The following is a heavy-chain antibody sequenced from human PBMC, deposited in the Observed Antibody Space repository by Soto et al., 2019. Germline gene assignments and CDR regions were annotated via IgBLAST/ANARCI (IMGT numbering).Heavy chain of an antibody. CDR1: GFTFSSYA. V-gene: IGHV3-23*01. CDR3: AKRSRSSTFDY. Sequence: EVQLLESGGGLVQPGESLRLSCAASGFTFSSYAMSWVRQAPGKGLEWVSVISGSDDSTYYADSVKGRFTISRDNSKNTLYLQMNSLRAEDTAVYYCAKRSRSSTFDYWGQGTLVTVSS. D-gene: IGHD6-6*01. J-gene: IGHJ4*02. CDR2: ISGSDDST.